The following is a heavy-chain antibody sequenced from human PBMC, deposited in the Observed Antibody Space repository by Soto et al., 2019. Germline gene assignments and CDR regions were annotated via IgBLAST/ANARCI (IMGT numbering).Heavy chain of an antibody. V-gene: IGHV6-1*01. D-gene: IGHD5-18*01. CDR1: GDSFSSNIAA. J-gene: IGHJ6*02. CDR3: ARDSIRGYSYGYDYYGMDV. CDR2: TYYRSKWYN. Sequence: SQTLSLTCAISGDSFSSNIAAWNWIRQSPSRGLEWLGRTYYRSKWYNDYAVSVKSRITINPDTSKNQFSLQLNSVTPEDTAVYYCARDSIRGYSYGYDYYGMDVWGQGTTVTVSS.